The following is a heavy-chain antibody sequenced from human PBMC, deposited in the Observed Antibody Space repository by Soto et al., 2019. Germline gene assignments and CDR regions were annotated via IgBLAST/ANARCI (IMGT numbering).Heavy chain of an antibody. V-gene: IGHV4-30-4*01. CDR1: GGTISSGGYY. J-gene: IGHJ6*02. CDR3: ARHLDPQQLVQVYYYSGMDV. CDR2: IYYSGST. D-gene: IGHD6-13*01. Sequence: PSETLSLTCTVSGGTISSGGYYWSWIRQPPGKGLEWIGYIYYSGSTYYNPSLKSRVTISVDTSKNHFSLKLSPVTGADTAVYSCARHLDPQQLVQVYYYSGMDVWGQGTTVTVSS.